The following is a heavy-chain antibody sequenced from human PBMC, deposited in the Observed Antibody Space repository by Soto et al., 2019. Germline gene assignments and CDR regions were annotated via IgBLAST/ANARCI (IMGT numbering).Heavy chain of an antibody. J-gene: IGHJ6*02. V-gene: IGHV3-23*01. CDR1: GFTFSSYS. Sequence: GGSLRLSCAASGFTFSSYSMIWVRQAPGKGLEWVSAISGSGGSTYYADSVKGRFTISRDNSKNTLYLQMNSLRAEDTAVYYCAKDQFSGSYYYYGMDVWGQGTLVTVSS. CDR2: ISGSGGST. D-gene: IGHD1-26*01. CDR3: AKDQFSGSYYYYGMDV.